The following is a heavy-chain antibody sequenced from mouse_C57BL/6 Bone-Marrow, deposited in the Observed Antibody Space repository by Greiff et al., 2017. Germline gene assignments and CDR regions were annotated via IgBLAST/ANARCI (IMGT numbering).Heavy chain of an antibody. CDR3: AREELRSY. Sequence: VKLVESGAELARPGASVKLSCKASGYTFTSYGISWVKQRTGQGLEWIGEIYPRSGNTYYNEKFKGKATLTADKSSSTAYMELRSLTSEDSAVYFCAREELRSYWGQGTLVTVSA. CDR2: IYPRSGNT. CDR1: GYTFTSYG. D-gene: IGHD1-1*01. V-gene: IGHV1-81*01. J-gene: IGHJ3*01.